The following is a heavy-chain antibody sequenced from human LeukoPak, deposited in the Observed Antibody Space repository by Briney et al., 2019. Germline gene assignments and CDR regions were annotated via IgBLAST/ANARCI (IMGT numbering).Heavy chain of an antibody. CDR1: GGSISSSSYY. CDR3: ARDDSSGYYVDH. Sequence: SETLSLTCTVSGGSISSSSYYWGWIRQPPGKGLEWIGSIYYSGSTYYNPSLKSQVTISVDTSKNQFSLKLSSVTAADTAVYYCARDDSSGYYVDHWGQGTLVTVSS. CDR2: IYYSGST. V-gene: IGHV4-39*07. J-gene: IGHJ4*02. D-gene: IGHD3-22*01.